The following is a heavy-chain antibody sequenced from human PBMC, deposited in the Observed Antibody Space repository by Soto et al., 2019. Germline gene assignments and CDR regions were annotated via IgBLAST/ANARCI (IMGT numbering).Heavy chain of an antibody. CDR3: ARDLPSSSWLDP. CDR1: GGCISSYY. V-gene: IGHV4-59*01. CDR2: IYYSGST. Sequence: SETLSLTCTVSGGCISSYYWSWIRQPPGKGLEWIGYIYYSGSTNYNPSLKSRVTISVDTSKNQFSLKLSSVTAADTAVYYCARDLPSSSWLDPWGQGTLVTVSS. D-gene: IGHD6-13*01. J-gene: IGHJ5*02.